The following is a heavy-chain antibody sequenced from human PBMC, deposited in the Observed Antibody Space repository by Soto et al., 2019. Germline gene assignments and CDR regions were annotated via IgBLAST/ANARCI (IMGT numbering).Heavy chain of an antibody. V-gene: IGHV3-30*18. CDR2: ISYDGSNK. CDR1: GFTFSSYG. Sequence: PGGSLRLSCAASGFTFSSYGMHWVRQAPGKGLEWVAVISYDGSNKYYADSVKGRFTISRDNSKNTLYLQMNSLRAEDTAVYYCAKVASRGGSGYYYPYFDYWGQGTLVTVS. J-gene: IGHJ4*02. CDR3: AKVASRGGSGYYYPYFDY. D-gene: IGHD3-22*01.